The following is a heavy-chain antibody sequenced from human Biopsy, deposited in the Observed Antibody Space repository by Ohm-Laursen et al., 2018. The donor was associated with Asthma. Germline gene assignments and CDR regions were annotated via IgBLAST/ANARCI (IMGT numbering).Heavy chain of an antibody. Sequence: SLRLSCAAFGFVFSQCGMHWVRQSPGKGLEWVALVSSDGHNKYYEDSVKGRFTISRDNSRNRLYLQINSLTVEDSAVYFCARQSGQEYGDSIPFDTWGQGTKVAVSS. CDR1: GFVFSQCG. CDR2: VSSDGHNK. CDR3: ARQSGQEYGDSIPFDT. J-gene: IGHJ3*02. D-gene: IGHD3-22*01. V-gene: IGHV3-30*03.